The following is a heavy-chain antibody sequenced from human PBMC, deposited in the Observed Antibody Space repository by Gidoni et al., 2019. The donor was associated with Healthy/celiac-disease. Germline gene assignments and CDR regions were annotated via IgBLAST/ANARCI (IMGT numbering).Heavy chain of an antibody. CDR2: INHSAST. J-gene: IGHJ5*02. CDR1: GGAFSGYY. D-gene: IGHD4-17*01. V-gene: IGHV4-34*01. CDR3: ARVSGARSRLDP. Sequence: QVQLQQWGAGLLKTSETLSLTCAVYGGAFSGYYWSWIRQPPGKGLEWIEDINHSASTNYNPSLTSRVAISVDTSKNQFSLKLGSVTAADTAVYYCARVSGARSRLDPWGQGTLVTVSS.